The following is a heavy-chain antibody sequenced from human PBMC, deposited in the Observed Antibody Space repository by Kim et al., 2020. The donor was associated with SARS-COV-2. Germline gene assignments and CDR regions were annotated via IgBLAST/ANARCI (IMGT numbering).Heavy chain of an antibody. Sequence: YYSPSLKSRVSISVDTSKNQFSLKLSSVAAADTAVYYCARWMVRGGEADYWGQGTLVTVSS. J-gene: IGHJ4*02. D-gene: IGHD3-10*01. CDR3: ARWMVRGGEADY. V-gene: IGHV4-31*02.